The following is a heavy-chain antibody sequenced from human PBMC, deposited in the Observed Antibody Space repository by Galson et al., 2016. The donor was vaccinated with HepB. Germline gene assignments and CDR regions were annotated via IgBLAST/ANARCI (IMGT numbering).Heavy chain of an antibody. CDR1: GFTFSSYA. J-gene: IGHJ4*02. D-gene: IGHD2-2*01. CDR2: ISGSGGST. CDR3: AKVRSSRIVVVPAAPFDY. Sequence: SLRLSCAASGFTFSSYAMSWVRQAPGKGLEWVSAISGSGGSTYYADSVKGRFTISRDNSKNTLYLQVNSLRAEDTAVYYCAKVRSSRIVVVPAAPFDYWGQGTLVTVSS. V-gene: IGHV3-23*01.